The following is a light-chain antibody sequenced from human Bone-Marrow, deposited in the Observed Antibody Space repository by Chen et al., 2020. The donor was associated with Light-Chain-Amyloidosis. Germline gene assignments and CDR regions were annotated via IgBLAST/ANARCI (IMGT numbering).Light chain of an antibody. CDR1: SGSIATNY. CDR2: EDG. CDR3: QSYQGSSQVV. J-gene: IGLJ3*02. V-gene: IGLV6-57*01. Sequence: NFMLTQPHSVSESPGKTVIISCTRSSGSIATNYVQWYQQRPGSSPTTVIYEDGQRPSGVPDRFSGSIDRSSNSASLTISGLKTEDEADYYCQSYQGSSQVVFGGGTKLTVL.